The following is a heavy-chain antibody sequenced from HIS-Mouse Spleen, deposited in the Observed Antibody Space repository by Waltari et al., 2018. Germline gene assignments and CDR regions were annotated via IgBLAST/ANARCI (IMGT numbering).Heavy chain of an antibody. CDR2: IYYSGST. CDR1: AGSISSSRYY. J-gene: IGHJ2*01. D-gene: IGHD6-13*01. CDR3: AREIPYSSSWYDWYFDL. Sequence: QLQLQESGPGLVKPSETLSLTCTVSAGSISSSRYYWVWLRQPPGKGLEWIGSIYYSGSTYYNPSLKSRVTISVDTSKNQFSLKLSSVTAADTAVYYCAREIPYSSSWYDWYFDLWGRGTLVTVSS. V-gene: IGHV4-39*07.